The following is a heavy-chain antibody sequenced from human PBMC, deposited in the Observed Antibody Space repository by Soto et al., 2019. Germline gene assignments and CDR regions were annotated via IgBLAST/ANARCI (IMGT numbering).Heavy chain of an antibody. CDR2: VEIENDER. Sequence: EVLLQQSGAEARKPGTTVKISCKVSGNTFTDLHMHWVKQAPGKGLEWVGLVEIENDERLYAEKFRGRLNINADTSRQVSYMELTSLASDVTARYFCAACRGHVSSVLFEYCVQGTLVT. V-gene: IGHV1-69-2*01. J-gene: IGHJ4*02. D-gene: IGHD3-22*01. CDR1: GNTFTDLH. CDR3: AACRGHVSSVLFEY.